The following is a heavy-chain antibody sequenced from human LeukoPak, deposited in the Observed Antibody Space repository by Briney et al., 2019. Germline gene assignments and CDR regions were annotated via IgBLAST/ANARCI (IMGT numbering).Heavy chain of an antibody. V-gene: IGHV1-18*01. J-gene: IGHJ4*02. D-gene: IGHD6-13*01. CDR2: ISAYNGNT. Sequence: ASVKVSCKASGYTFTSYGISWVRQAPGQGLEWMGWISAYNGNTNYAQKLQGRVTITADESTSTAYMELSSLRSEDTAVYYCACRYLPGYSSSWYSGADYFDYWGQGTLVTVSS. CDR3: ACRYLPGYSSSWYSGADYFDY. CDR1: GYTFTSYG.